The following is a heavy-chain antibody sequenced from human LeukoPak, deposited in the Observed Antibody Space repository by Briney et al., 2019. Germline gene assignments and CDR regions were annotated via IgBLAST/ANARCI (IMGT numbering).Heavy chain of an antibody. D-gene: IGHD6-19*01. J-gene: IGHJ4*02. V-gene: IGHV4-34*01. CDR1: GGSFSGYY. Sequence: TSETLSLTCAVYGGSFSGYYWSWIRQPPGKGLEWIGEINHSGSTNYNPSLKSRVTISVDTSKNQFSLKLSSVTAADTAVYYCARGGEQWLAYFDYWGQGTLVTVSS. CDR2: INHSGST. CDR3: ARGGEQWLAYFDY.